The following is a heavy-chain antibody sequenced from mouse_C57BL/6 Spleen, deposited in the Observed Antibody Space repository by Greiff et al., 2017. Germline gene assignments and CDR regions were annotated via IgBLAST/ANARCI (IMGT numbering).Heavy chain of an antibody. Sequence: LVKPGPSVKISCKASGFTFTDYYMHWVKQSHGKSLEWIGLVYPYNGGTSYNQKFKGKATLTVDTSSSTAYMELNSLTSEDSAVYYCARSGTTVVARYYCDYWGQGTTLTVSS. CDR2: VYPYNGGT. CDR3: ARSGTTVVARYYCDY. V-gene: IGHV1-36*01. CDR1: GFTFTDYY. J-gene: IGHJ2*01. D-gene: IGHD1-1*01.